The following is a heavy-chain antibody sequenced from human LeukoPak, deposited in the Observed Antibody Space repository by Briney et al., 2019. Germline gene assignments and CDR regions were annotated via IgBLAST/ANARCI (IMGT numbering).Heavy chain of an antibody. D-gene: IGHD3-3*01. V-gene: IGHV3-21*01. Sequence: GGSLRLSCAASGFTFSSYSMNWVRQAPGKGLEWVSSISSSSSYIYYADSVKGRFTISRDNAKNSLYLQMNSLRAEDTAVYYCAREGYDFWSGPNWFDPWGQGTLVTVSS. CDR2: ISSSSSYI. CDR1: GFTFSSYS. J-gene: IGHJ5*02. CDR3: AREGYDFWSGPNWFDP.